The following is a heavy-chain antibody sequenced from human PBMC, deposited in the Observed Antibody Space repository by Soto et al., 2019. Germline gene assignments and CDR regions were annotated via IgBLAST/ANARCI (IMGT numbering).Heavy chain of an antibody. J-gene: IGHJ6*02. CDR2: ISWDGGST. Sequence: GGSLRLSCAASGFTFDDYAMHWVRQAPGRGLEWVSLISWDGGSTYYADSVKGRFTISRDNSKNSLYLQMNSLRAEDTALYYCAKNSGSLSYYYYGMDVWGQGTTVTVSS. V-gene: IGHV3-43D*04. CDR1: GFTFDDYA. CDR3: AKNSGSLSYYYYGMDV. D-gene: IGHD1-26*01.